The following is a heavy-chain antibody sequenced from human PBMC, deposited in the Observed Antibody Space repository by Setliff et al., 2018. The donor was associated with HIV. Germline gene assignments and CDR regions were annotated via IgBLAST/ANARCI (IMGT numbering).Heavy chain of an antibody. CDR3: AGGPGTTSIDY. Sequence: SETLSLTCTVSGGSISSYYWSWIRQPPGKGLEWIGYIYHSGSTNYNPSLESRLTISVDASRNQFSLELISVTAADTAVYYCAGGPGTTSIDYWAQGTLVTVSS. J-gene: IGHJ4*02. CDR1: GGSISSYY. V-gene: IGHV4-59*12. D-gene: IGHD1-26*01. CDR2: IYHSGST.